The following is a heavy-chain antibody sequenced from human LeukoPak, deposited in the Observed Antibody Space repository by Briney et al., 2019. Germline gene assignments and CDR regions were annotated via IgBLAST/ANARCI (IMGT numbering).Heavy chain of an antibody. CDR1: GGSISSYY. V-gene: IGHV4-59*01. J-gene: IGHJ4*02. Sequence: SETLSLTCTVSGGSISSYYWSWIRQPPGKGLEWIGYIYYSGSTKYNPSLKSRVTISVDTSKNQFSLKLSSVTAADTAVYYCARSAGLDYWGQGTLVTVSS. CDR3: ARSAGLDY. CDR2: IYYSGST. D-gene: IGHD6-13*01.